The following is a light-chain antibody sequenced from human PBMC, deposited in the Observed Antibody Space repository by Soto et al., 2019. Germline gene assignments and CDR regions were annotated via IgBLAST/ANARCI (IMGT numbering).Light chain of an antibody. CDR3: QQYSTAPFT. CDR2: GAS. Sequence: IVLTQSPGTLSLSPGERATLSCGASQSVTNNFLAWYQQKPDQAPRLLIYGASSRATGVPDRFSGSGSGTDFTLTISRLEPGDFAVYYCQQYSTAPFTFGPGTKVDIK. V-gene: IGKV3-20*01. J-gene: IGKJ3*01. CDR1: QSVTNNF.